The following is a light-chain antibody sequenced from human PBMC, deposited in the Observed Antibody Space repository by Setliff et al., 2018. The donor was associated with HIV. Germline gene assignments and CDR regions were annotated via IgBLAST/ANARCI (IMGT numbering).Light chain of an antibody. CDR1: SSNIGSNT. CDR2: SNN. Sequence: QSVLTQPPSASGTPGLRVSISCSGSSSNIGSNTVNWYQQLPGTAPKLLIHSNNQRPSGVPDRFSGSKSGTSASLAISGPQSGDEADYFCAAWDDSLNDYVFGTGTKV. CDR3: AAWDDSLNDYV. V-gene: IGLV1-44*01. J-gene: IGLJ1*01.